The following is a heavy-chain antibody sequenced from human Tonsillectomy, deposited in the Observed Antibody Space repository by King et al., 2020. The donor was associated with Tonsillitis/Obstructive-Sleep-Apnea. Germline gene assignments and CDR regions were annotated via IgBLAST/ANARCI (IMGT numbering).Heavy chain of an antibody. CDR2: IDPSDSYT. J-gene: IGHJ3*02. Sequence: QLVQSGAEVKKPGESLRISCKGSGYSFTSYWISWVRQMPGKGLEWMGRIDPSDSYTNYSPSFQGHVTISADKSISTAYLQWSSLKASDTAMYYCARHPVVGVVPAAMGQDAFDIWGQGTMVTVSS. CDR3: ARHPVVGVVPAAMGQDAFDI. CDR1: GYSFTSYW. V-gene: IGHV5-10-1*01. D-gene: IGHD2-2*01.